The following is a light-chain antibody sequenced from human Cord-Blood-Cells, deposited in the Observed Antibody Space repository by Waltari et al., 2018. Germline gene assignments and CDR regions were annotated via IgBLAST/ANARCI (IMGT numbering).Light chain of an antibody. CDR1: SSNIGAGYD. J-gene: IGLJ3*02. CDR2: GSS. Sequence: QSVLTQPPSVSGAPGQRVTISCTGRSSNIGAGYDVHWYQQLPGTAPKRLIYGSSDRPSGGPDRFSGSKSGTSASLAITGLQAEDEADYYCQSYDSCLSGWVFGGGTKLTVL. CDR3: QSYDSCLSGWV. V-gene: IGLV1-40*01.